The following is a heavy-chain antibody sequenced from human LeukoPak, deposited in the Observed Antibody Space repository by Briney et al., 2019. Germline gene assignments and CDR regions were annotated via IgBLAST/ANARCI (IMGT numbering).Heavy chain of an antibody. Sequence: PGGSLRLSCVASGLTFSNFWMTWLRQAPGKGLEWVANIKQDGSETYYLDSVKGRFTISRDNAKNSLYLQMNSLRAEDTALYYCAKDFTAMVRGGDYWGQGTLVTVSS. CDR3: AKDFTAMVRGGDY. D-gene: IGHD5-18*01. CDR1: GLTFSNFW. V-gene: IGHV3-7*03. J-gene: IGHJ4*02. CDR2: IKQDGSET.